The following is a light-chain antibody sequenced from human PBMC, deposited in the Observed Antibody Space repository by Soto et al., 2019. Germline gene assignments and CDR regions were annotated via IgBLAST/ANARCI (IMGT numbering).Light chain of an antibody. CDR3: QQYNFFWT. CDR2: KAS. J-gene: IGKJ1*01. CDR1: QTASHW. Sequence: DIQMTQSPSTLAASVGDRVTITCRASQTASHWLAWYQQKPGKVPKLLIYKASSLESGVPSRFSGSGFGTEFTLTITNLQPDGFATYYCQQYNFFWTFGQGTKVE. V-gene: IGKV1-5*03.